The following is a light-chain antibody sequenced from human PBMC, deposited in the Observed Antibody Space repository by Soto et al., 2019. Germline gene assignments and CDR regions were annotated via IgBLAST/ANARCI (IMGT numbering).Light chain of an antibody. CDR1: QGISSA. J-gene: IGKJ1*01. V-gene: IGKV1-13*02. Sequence: AIQLTQSPSSLSASVGDRVTITCRASQGISSALAWYQQKPGKAPNLLIYDASSLESGVPSRFSGSGSGTDFTLTISSLQPDDFATYDCQQFAISTTFGQGTKVDIK. CDR3: QQFAISTT. CDR2: DAS.